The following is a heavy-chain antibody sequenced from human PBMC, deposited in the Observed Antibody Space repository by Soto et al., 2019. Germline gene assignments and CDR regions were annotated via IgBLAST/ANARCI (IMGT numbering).Heavy chain of an antibody. D-gene: IGHD3-10*01. J-gene: IGHJ6*03. CDR1: GYTFTSYD. Sequence: ASVKVSCKASGYTFTSYDINWVRQATGQGLEWMGWMNPNSGNTGYAQKFQGRVTMTRNTSISTAYMELSSLRSEDTAVYYCASDILWFEERDYYYLDVWGKGTTVTVSS. CDR3: ASDILWFEERDYYYLDV. CDR2: MNPNSGNT. V-gene: IGHV1-8*01.